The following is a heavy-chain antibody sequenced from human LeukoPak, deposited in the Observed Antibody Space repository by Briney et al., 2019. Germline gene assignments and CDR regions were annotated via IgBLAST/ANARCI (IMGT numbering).Heavy chain of an antibody. V-gene: IGHV1-69*06. J-gene: IGHJ3*02. CDR1: GGTFSSYA. CDR2: IIPIFGTA. CDR3: ARESRPYNAFDI. Sequence: GASVKVSCKASGGTFSSYAISWVRQAPGQGLEWMGGIIPIFGTANYAQKFQGRVTITADKSTSTAYMELSSLRSDDTAVYYCARESRPYNAFDIWGQGTMVTVSS.